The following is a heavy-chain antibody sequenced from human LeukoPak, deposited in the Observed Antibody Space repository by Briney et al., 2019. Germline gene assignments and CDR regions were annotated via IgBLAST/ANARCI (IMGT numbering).Heavy chain of an antibody. D-gene: IGHD1-26*01. V-gene: IGHV3-23*01. CDR1: GFTFSTSA. CDR3: ARDSGTYYPIFDC. Sequence: GGSLRLSCAASGFTFSTSAMSWVRQAPGKGLQWVSGIRGSGGTTYYADSVKGRFTISRDNSKNTLYLQMNSLRAEDTAEYYCARDSGTYYPIFDCWGQGTLVTVSS. CDR2: IRGSGGTT. J-gene: IGHJ4*02.